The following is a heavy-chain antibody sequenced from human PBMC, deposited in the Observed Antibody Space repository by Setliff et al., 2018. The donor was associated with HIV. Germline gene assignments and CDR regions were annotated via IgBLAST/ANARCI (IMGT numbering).Heavy chain of an antibody. J-gene: IGHJ4*01. V-gene: IGHV4-4*07. CDR1: GGSVSNYY. CDR2: INTSGST. D-gene: IGHD3-10*01. CDR3: ARVAFYGPGSHDYFDH. Sequence: SETLSLTCTVSGGSVSNYYWTWIRQSAGKGLEWIGHINTSGSTSYTPSLRSRVSISVDTSKNQFSLKLNSVTATDTAMYYCARVAFYGPGSHDYFDHWGHGILVTVSS.